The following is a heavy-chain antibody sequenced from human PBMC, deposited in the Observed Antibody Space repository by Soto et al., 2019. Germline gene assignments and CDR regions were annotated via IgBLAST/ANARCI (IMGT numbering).Heavy chain of an antibody. CDR1: GFTFTSSA. Sequence: SVKVSCKASGFTFTSSAVQWVRQARGQRLEWIGWIVVGSGNTNYAQKFQERVTITRDMSTSTAYMELSSLRSEDTAVYYCAADTYYYDSSGYYTRDYWGQGTLVTVSS. J-gene: IGHJ4*02. V-gene: IGHV1-58*01. CDR3: AADTYYYDSSGYYTRDY. CDR2: IVVGSGNT. D-gene: IGHD3-22*01.